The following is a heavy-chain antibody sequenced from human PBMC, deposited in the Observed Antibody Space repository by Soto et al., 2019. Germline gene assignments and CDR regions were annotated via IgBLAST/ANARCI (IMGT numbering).Heavy chain of an antibody. CDR2: IIPIFGTA. J-gene: IGHJ6*02. Sequence: QVPLVQSGAEVKKPGSSVKVSCKASGGTFSSYAISWVRQAPGQGLEWMGGIIPIFGTANYAQKFQGRVTITADESTSTAYMELSSLRSEDTAVYYCARGPNYYGSGSYYKKRYYYYGMDVWGQGTTVTVSS. CDR1: GGTFSSYA. CDR3: ARGPNYYGSGSYYKKRYYYYGMDV. D-gene: IGHD3-10*01. V-gene: IGHV1-69*01.